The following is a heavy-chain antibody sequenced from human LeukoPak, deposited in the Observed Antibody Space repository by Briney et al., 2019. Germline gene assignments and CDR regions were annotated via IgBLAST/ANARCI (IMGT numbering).Heavy chain of an antibody. CDR1: GFPFSDYW. Sequence: GGSLRLSCAASGFPFSDYWMDWVRQAPGKGMEWVANINQDGSEENYADSVKGRFTISRDNSKNTLYLQMNSLRAEDTAVYYCAKVRRNYDILTGYYDFDYWGQGTLVTVSS. V-gene: IGHV3-7*03. CDR2: INQDGSEE. J-gene: IGHJ4*02. CDR3: AKVRRNYDILTGYYDFDY. D-gene: IGHD3-9*01.